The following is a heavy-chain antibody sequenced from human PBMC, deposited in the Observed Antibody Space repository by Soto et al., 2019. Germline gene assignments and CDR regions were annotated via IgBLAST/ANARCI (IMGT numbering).Heavy chain of an antibody. D-gene: IGHD1-26*01. CDR1: GYTFTGDY. V-gene: IGHV1-2*02. J-gene: IGHJ6*02. CDR2: INPNSGGT. CDR3: AKGGAIVAAGTRVYLYNAMDV. Sequence: ASVKVSCKASGYTFTGDYMHWVRQAPGQGLEWMGWINPNSGGTNYAKKFQGRFTMNRDTSIGTAYMELRGLTSDDTAEYYCAKGGAIVAAGTRVYLYNAMDVWGQGTTVTVSS.